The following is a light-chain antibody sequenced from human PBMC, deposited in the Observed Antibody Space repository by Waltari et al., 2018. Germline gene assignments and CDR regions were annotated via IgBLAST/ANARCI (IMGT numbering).Light chain of an antibody. CDR3: QQYNNWPPLT. V-gene: IGKV3-15*01. J-gene: IGKJ4*01. CDR2: GAS. Sequence: EIMMTQSPATLSVSPGERATLSCRASQSVSSNLAWYQQKPGQAPRLLIYGASTRVTGIPARFSGSGSGKEFTLTISSLQSEDFAVYYCQQYNNWPPLTFGGGTKVEIK. CDR1: QSVSSN.